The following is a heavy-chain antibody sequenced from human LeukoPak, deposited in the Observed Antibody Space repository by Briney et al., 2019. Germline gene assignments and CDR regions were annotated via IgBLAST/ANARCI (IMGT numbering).Heavy chain of an antibody. V-gene: IGHV3-74*01. CDR1: GFTFSGYW. CDR3: ARDGLVGPFSY. D-gene: IGHD1-26*01. CDR2: INSDGYST. J-gene: IGHJ4*02. Sequence: PGGSLRLSCAASGFTFSGYWMHWVRQAPGKGLVWVSRINSDGYSTSYADSVKGRFTISRENAKNTLYLQMNSLRVEDTAVYYCARDGLVGPFSYWGQGTLVTVSS.